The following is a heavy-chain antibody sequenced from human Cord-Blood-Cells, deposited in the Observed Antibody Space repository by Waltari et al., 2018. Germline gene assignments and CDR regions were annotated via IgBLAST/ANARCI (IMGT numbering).Heavy chain of an antibody. CDR1: GGSFSGSY. V-gene: IGHV4-34*01. Sequence: QVQLQQWGAGLLKPSETLSLTCAVYGGSFSGSYWSWIRQPPGKGLEWVVEINHSGSTNYNPSLKSRVTISVDTSKNQFSLKLSSVTAADTAVYYCARSRGAAEPDAFDIWGQGTMVTVSS. J-gene: IGHJ3*02. D-gene: IGHD1-26*01. CDR2: INHSGST. CDR3: ARSRGAAEPDAFDI.